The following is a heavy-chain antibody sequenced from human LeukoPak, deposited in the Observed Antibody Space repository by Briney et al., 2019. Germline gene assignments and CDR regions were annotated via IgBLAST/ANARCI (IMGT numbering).Heavy chain of an antibody. D-gene: IGHD2-15*01. CDR3: ASTIGYCSGGSCYLDY. J-gene: IGHJ4*02. CDR2: IIPILGIA. Sequence: SVKVSCKASGGTFSSYAISWVRQAPEQGLEWMGRIIPILGIANYAQKFQGRVTITADKSTSTAYMELSSLRSEDTAVYYCASTIGYCSGGSCYLDYWGQGTLVTVSS. CDR1: GGTFSSYA. V-gene: IGHV1-69*04.